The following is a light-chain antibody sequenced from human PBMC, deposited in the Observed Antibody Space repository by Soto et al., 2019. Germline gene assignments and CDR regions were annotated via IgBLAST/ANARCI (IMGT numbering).Light chain of an antibody. V-gene: IGLV1-44*01. Sequence: SVLTQPPSASGTPGQRVTISCSGSSSNIGSNTVNWYQQVPGTAPRFLIYSDNQRPSGVPDRVSGSKSGTSASLAISGLQSEDEADYYCAAWDDSLNAYVFGTGTKLTVL. CDR2: SDN. CDR1: SSNIGSNT. J-gene: IGLJ1*01. CDR3: AAWDDSLNAYV.